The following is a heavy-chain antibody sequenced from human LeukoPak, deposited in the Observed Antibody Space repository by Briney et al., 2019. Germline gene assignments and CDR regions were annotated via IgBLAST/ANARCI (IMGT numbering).Heavy chain of an antibody. CDR1: GGSISSSSYY. J-gene: IGHJ4*02. V-gene: IGHV4-39*07. CDR2: INHSGST. CDR3: AREIAAAGMGY. Sequence: SETLSLTCTVSGGSISSSSYYWSWIRQPPGKGLEWIGEINHSGSTNYNPSLKSRVTISVDTSKNQFSLKLSSVTAADTAVYYCAREIAAAGMGYWGQGTLVTVSS. D-gene: IGHD6-13*01.